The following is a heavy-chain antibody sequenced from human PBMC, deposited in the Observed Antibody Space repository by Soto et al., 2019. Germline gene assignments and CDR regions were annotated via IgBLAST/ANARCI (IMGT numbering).Heavy chain of an antibody. D-gene: IGHD3-9*01. J-gene: IGHJ5*02. V-gene: IGHV4-31*03. CDR3: ARDVLRYFDWAPNPYNWFDP. Sequence: SETLSLTCTVSGGSISSGGYYWSWIRQHPGKGLEWIGYIYYSGSTYYNPSLKSRVTISVDTSKNQFSLKLSSVTAADTAVYYCARDVLRYFDWAPNPYNWFDPWGQGTLVTVSS. CDR1: GGSISSGGYY. CDR2: IYYSGST.